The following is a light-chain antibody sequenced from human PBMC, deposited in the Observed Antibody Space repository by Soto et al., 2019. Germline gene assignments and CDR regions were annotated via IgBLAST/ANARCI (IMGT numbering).Light chain of an antibody. Sequence: QLVLTQPPSASGTPGQRVTISCSGTSSNIGGNTVSWYQHLPGTAPKLHIYSNNQRPSGLTDRFSGFKSGTAASLAISGLQSEDEADYYCSACDDSLNGPLLGGGTQVPVL. CDR1: SSNIGGNT. CDR3: SACDDSLNGPL. V-gene: IGLV1-44*01. J-gene: IGLJ2*01. CDR2: SNN.